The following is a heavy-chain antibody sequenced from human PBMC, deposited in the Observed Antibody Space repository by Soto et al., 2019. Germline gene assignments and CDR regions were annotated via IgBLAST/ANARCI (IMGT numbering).Heavy chain of an antibody. Sequence: QVQLVESGGGVVQPGRSLRLSCAASGFTFTSYGIHWVRQAPGKGLAWVAVISNDGRSKNYADSVKGRFTISRDNSKNTLYLQMNSLRSDDTALYYCARDQCFGGGRKCYYFDFWGQGTLVAVTS. J-gene: IGHJ4*02. CDR2: ISNDGRSK. D-gene: IGHD2-15*01. CDR1: GFTFTSYG. V-gene: IGHV3-30*04. CDR3: ARDQCFGGGRKCYYFDF.